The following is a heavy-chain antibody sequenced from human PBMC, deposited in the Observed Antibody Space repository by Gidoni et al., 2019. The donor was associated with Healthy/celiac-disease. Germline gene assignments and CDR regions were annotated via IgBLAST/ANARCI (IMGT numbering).Heavy chain of an antibody. CDR2: IWYDGINK. CDR3: ARGDFVVVTDEDPIGLPD. V-gene: IGHV3-33*01. D-gene: IGHD2-21*02. Sequence: YGRYGMHWVRQAPGKGLEWVAVIWYDGINKYYADSVKGRFTISRDNSKNMLYLQMNSLRAEDTGVYYCARGDFVVVTDEDPIGLPDWGQGTLVTVSS. J-gene: IGHJ4*02. CDR1: YGRYG.